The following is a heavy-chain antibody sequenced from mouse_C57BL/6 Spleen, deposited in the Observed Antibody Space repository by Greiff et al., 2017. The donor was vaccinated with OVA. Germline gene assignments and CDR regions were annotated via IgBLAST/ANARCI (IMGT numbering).Heavy chain of an antibody. V-gene: IGHV1-69*01. J-gene: IGHJ1*03. CDR3: ARTPHSTTVVAHWYFDV. CDR2: IDPSDSYT. Sequence: QVQLQQPGAELVMPGASVKLSCKASGYTFTSYWMHWVKQRPGQGLEWIGEIDPSDSYTNYNQKFKGKSTLTVDKSSSTAYMQLSSLTSEDSAVYYCARTPHSTTVVAHWYFDVWGTGTTVTVSS. D-gene: IGHD1-1*01. CDR1: GYTFTSYW.